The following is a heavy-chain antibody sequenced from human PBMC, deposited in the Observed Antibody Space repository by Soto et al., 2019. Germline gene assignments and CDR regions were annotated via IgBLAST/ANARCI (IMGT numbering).Heavy chain of an antibody. CDR2: IWYDGSNK. CDR3: ARDPADYYDSSGYSYSPWYYFDY. Sequence: QVQLVESGGGVVQPGRSLRLSCAASGFTFSSYGMHWVRQAPGKGLEWVAVIWYDGSNKYYADSVKGRFTISRDNSKNTLYLQMNSLRAEDTAVYYCARDPADYYDSSGYSYSPWYYFDYWGQGTLVTVSS. V-gene: IGHV3-33*01. J-gene: IGHJ4*02. CDR1: GFTFSSYG. D-gene: IGHD3-22*01.